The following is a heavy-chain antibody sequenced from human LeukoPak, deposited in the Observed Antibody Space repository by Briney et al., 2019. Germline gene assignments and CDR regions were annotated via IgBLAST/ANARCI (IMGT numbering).Heavy chain of an antibody. CDR3: ARVVVIAPYDAFDI. Sequence: KPGGSLRLSCAASGFTFSSYSMNWVRQAPGKGLEWVSSISSSSSYIYYADSVKGRFTISRDNAKNSLYLQMNSLRAEDTAVYYCARVVVIAPYDAFDIWGQGTMVTV. CDR1: GFTFSSYS. V-gene: IGHV3-21*01. J-gene: IGHJ3*02. CDR2: ISSSSSYI. D-gene: IGHD2-21*01.